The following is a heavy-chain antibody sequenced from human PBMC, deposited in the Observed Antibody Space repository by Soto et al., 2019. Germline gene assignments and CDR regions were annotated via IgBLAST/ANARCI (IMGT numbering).Heavy chain of an antibody. J-gene: IGHJ6*02. CDR2: ISSSSSYI. CDR3: ARGLGYCSGGSCYSDYYGMDV. V-gene: IGHV3-21*01. CDR1: GFTFSSYS. D-gene: IGHD2-15*01. Sequence: EVQLVESGGGLVKPGGSLRLSCAASGFTFSSYSMNWVRQAPGKGLEWVSSISSSSSYIYYADSVKGRFTISRDNAKNSLYLQMSSLRAEDRAVYYCARGLGYCSGGSCYSDYYGMDVWGQGTKVTVSS.